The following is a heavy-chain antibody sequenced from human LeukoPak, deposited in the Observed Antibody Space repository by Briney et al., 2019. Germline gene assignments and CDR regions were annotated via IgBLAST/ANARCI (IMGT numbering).Heavy chain of an antibody. CDR1: GYTFTSFG. Sequence: ASVTVSCKASGYTFTSFGISWVRQAPGQGLEWMGWISVYNGNTNYAQKLQDRVTMTTDTSTSTAYMELRSLRSDDTAVYYCARDRAVRGLRTCLGYWGQGTLVTVSS. J-gene: IGHJ4*02. V-gene: IGHV1-18*01. D-gene: IGHD3-10*01. CDR2: ISVYNGNT. CDR3: ARDRAVRGLRTCLGY.